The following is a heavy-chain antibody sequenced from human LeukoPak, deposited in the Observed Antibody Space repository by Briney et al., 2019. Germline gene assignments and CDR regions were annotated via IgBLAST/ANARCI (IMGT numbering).Heavy chain of an antibody. J-gene: IGHJ4*02. D-gene: IGHD3-10*01. CDR3: ARLKGSGSYSFDY. V-gene: IGHV3-21*01. Sequence: PGRSLRLSCAASGFTFSSYSMNWVRQAPGKGLEWVSSISSSSSYIYYADSVKGRFTISRDNAKNSLYLQMNSLRAEDTAVYYCARLKGSGSYSFDYWGQGTLVTVSS. CDR2: ISSSSSYI. CDR1: GFTFSSYS.